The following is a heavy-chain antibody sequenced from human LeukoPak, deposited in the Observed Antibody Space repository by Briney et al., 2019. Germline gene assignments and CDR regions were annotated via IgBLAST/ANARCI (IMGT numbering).Heavy chain of an antibody. CDR1: GFNLSTYA. CDR3: ARGGVGATLDWFAP. Sequence: PGGSLRLSCAASGFNLSTYAMTWVRQVPGQGLEWVSGISARGATTFYADSVKGRFTISRDNFKNTVSLQMNRLRADDTAVYYCARGGVGATLDWFAPWGQGTLVTVSS. V-gene: IGHV3-23*01. J-gene: IGHJ5*02. D-gene: IGHD1-26*01. CDR2: ISARGATT.